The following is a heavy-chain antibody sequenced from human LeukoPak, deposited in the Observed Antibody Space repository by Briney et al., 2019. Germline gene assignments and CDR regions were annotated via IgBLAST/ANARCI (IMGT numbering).Heavy chain of an antibody. CDR2: IYSSGTT. Sequence: PSETLSLTCTVSGGSISSYYWSWIRQPAGKGLEWIGRIYSSGTTNYNPSLKSRVTMSVDTSKNQFSLRLSSVTAADTAVYYCARGSADGGNYLGYFYYYYMDVWGKGTTVTVSS. D-gene: IGHD1-26*01. V-gene: IGHV4-4*07. CDR3: ARGSADGGNYLGYFYYYYMDV. CDR1: GGSISSYY. J-gene: IGHJ6*03.